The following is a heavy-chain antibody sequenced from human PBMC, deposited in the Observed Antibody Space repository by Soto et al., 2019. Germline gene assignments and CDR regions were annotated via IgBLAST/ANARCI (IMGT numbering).Heavy chain of an antibody. CDR3: ARVGDGYFDY. CDR2: ISYDGSNK. Sequence: QVQLVESGGGVVQPGRSLRLSCAASGFTFSSYAMHWVRQAPGKGLEWVAVISYDGSNKYYADSVKGRFTISRDNSKNTLYLQMNSLRAEDTAVYYCARVGDGYFDYWGQGTLVTVSS. CDR1: GFTFSSYA. J-gene: IGHJ4*02. V-gene: IGHV3-30-3*01.